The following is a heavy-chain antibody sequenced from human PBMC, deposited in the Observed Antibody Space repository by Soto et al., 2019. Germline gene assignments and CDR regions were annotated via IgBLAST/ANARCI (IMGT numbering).Heavy chain of an antibody. V-gene: IGHV3-30*18. D-gene: IGHD2-2*01. CDR2: ISYDGSNK. Sequence: PGGSLRLSCAASGFTFSSYGMHRVRQAPGKGLEWVAVISYDGSNKYYADSVKGRFTISRDNSKNTLYLQMNSLRAEDTAVYYCAKDGPVPATAIRRSSYFDYWGQGTLVTVSS. J-gene: IGHJ4*02. CDR1: GFTFSSYG. CDR3: AKDGPVPATAIRRSSYFDY.